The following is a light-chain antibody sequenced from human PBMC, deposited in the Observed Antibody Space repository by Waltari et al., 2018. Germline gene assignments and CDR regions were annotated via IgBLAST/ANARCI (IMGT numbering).Light chain of an antibody. Sequence: QSVLTQPPSVSAAPGQEVTISCSGGSSNVGNNYVSWYQQLPGTAPKLLIYEQKKRPSGIPDRFSGSKSGTSATLGITGLQTGDEAVYYCGTWDSDLDAGVFGGGTKVTVL. V-gene: IGLV1-51*02. J-gene: IGLJ2*01. CDR3: GTWDSDLDAGV. CDR1: SSNVGNNY. CDR2: EQK.